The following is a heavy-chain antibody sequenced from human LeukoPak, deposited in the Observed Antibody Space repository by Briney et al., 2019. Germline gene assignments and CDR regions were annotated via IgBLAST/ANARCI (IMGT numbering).Heavy chain of an antibody. CDR1: GFTFSSYS. J-gene: IGHJ4*02. CDR3: ARLRAFGEVDY. Sequence: GSLRLSCAASGFTFSSYSMNWVRQAPGKGLEWLSSISSSSSYIYYADSVKGRFTISRDNAKNSLYLQMNSLRAEDTAVYYCARLRAFGEVDYWGQGTLVTVSS. D-gene: IGHD3-10*01. V-gene: IGHV3-21*01. CDR2: ISSSSSYI.